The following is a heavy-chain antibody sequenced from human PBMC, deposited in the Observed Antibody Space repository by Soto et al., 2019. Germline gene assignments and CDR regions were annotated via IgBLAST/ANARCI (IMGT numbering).Heavy chain of an antibody. Sequence: SETLSLTCAVYGGSFSGYYWSWIRQPPGKGLEWIGEINHSGSTNYNPSLKSRVTISVDTSKNQFSLKLSSVTAADTAVYYCARAGSNPRYYYYGMDVWGEGTTDTVTS. D-gene: IGHD4-4*01. J-gene: IGHJ6*04. CDR2: INHSGST. V-gene: IGHV4-34*01. CDR3: ARAGSNPRYYYYGMDV. CDR1: GGSFSGYY.